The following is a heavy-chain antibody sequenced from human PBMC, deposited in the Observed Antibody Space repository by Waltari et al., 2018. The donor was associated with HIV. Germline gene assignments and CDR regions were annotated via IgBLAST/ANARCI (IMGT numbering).Heavy chain of an antibody. CDR1: GFTFSSYS. CDR3: VRDDPGYEPIDY. J-gene: IGHJ4*02. V-gene: IGHV3-21*04. Sequence: EVQLVESGGGLVKPGGSLRLSCAASGFTFSSYSMNWVRQAPGKGLEWVSFISSSSRYIYYGDSVKGRFTISRDNAANSVFLHMDRLRVDDTARYFCVRDDPGYEPIDYWGRGTLVTVSS. CDR2: ISSSSRYI. D-gene: IGHD2-2*01.